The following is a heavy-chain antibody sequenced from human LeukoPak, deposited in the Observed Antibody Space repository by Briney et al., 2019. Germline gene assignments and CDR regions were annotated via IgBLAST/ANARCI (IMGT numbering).Heavy chain of an antibody. Sequence: GGSLRLSCAAPGFTFSGFAMSWVRRTPGKGLEWVSGISGSGDNTLYAASVKGRFTISRDNSKNTLYIEMNSLRAEDTAVYYCAKDGSWGDYYFYFYMDVWGKGTTVTVSS. J-gene: IGHJ6*03. V-gene: IGHV3-23*01. CDR2: ISGSGDNT. D-gene: IGHD3-16*01. CDR1: GFTFSGFA. CDR3: AKDGSWGDYYFYFYMDV.